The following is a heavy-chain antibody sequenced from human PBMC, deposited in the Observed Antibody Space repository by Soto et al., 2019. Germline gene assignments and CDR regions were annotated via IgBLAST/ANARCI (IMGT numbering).Heavy chain of an antibody. J-gene: IGHJ6*02. V-gene: IGHV3-48*01. CDR3: ATWHSNYYSGLDV. D-gene: IGHD5-18*01. CDR2: INPRGVTK. CDR1: GYPFDAYI. Sequence: VELVESGGGLVQTWGSLRLSCAASGYPFDAYIMNWVSRAPGKGLGWVAAINPRGVTKYYADSLRGRFTSSRDDASSTMLLQIDSLRAEDTAVYVCATWHSNYYSGLDVWGQGTTVTVS.